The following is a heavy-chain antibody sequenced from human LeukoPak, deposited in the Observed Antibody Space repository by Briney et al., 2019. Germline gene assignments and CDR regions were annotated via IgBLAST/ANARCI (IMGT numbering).Heavy chain of an antibody. CDR2: IYYSGST. CDR3: ARNIGSDYYDSSGYSLDAFDI. Sequence: SETLSLTCTVSGGSISSSSYYWGWIRQPPGKGLEWIGSIYYSGSTYYNPSLKSRVTISVDTSKNQFSLKLSSVTAADTAVYYCARNIGSDYYDSSGYSLDAFDIWGQGTMVTVSS. D-gene: IGHD3-22*01. V-gene: IGHV4-39*01. CDR1: GGSISSSSYY. J-gene: IGHJ3*02.